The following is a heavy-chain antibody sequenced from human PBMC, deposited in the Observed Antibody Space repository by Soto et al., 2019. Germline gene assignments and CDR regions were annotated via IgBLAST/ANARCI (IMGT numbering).Heavy chain of an antibody. CDR3: ARDPEYYYDSSGPNWFDP. CDR1: GFTFSSYG. CDR2: IWYDGSNK. Sequence: PGGSLRLSCAASGFTFSSYGMHWVRQAPGKGLEWVAVIWYDGSNKYYADSVKGRFTISRDNSKNTLYLQMNSLRAEDTAVYYCARDPEYYYDSSGPNWFDPWGQGTLVTVSS. J-gene: IGHJ5*02. D-gene: IGHD3-22*01. V-gene: IGHV3-33*01.